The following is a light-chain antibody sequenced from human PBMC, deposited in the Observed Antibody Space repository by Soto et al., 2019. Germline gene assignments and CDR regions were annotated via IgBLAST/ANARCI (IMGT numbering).Light chain of an antibody. CDR2: DAS. CDR1: QSVGSY. Sequence: ETVLTQSPAILSLSPGERATLSCRASQSVGSYLAWYQQKPGQSPSLLIFDASNRATGVPDRFSGSGSGTDFTLTISSLEPEDFAVYYCQQRNNWSFGPGTKVDMK. V-gene: IGKV3-11*01. J-gene: IGKJ3*01. CDR3: QQRNNWS.